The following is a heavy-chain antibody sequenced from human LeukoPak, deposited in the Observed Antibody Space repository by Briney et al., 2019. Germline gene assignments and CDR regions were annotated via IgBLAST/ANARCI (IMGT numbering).Heavy chain of an antibody. D-gene: IGHD1-26*01. CDR1: GFTFDDYA. V-gene: IGHV3-23*01. Sequence: GGSLRLSCAASGFTFDDYAMSWVRQAPGKGLEWVSAISGSGGSTYYADSVKGRFTISRDNSKNTLYLQMNSLRAEDTAVYYCANGRGVGATRVDYWGQGTLVTVSS. CDR2: ISGSGGST. J-gene: IGHJ4*02. CDR3: ANGRGVGATRVDY.